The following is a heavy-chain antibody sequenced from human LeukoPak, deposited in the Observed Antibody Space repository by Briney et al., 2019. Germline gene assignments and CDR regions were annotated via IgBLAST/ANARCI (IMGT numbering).Heavy chain of an antibody. CDR3: ARDSVRQYNWFDP. J-gene: IGHJ5*02. Sequence: SETLSLTCTVSGGSISSYYWSWIRQPPGKGLEWIGYIYYSGSTNYNPSLKSRVTISVDTSKNQFSLKLSSVTAADTAVYYCARDSVRQYNWFDPWSQGTLVTVSS. CDR1: GGSISSYY. CDR2: IYYSGST. V-gene: IGHV4-59*01. D-gene: IGHD4-11*01.